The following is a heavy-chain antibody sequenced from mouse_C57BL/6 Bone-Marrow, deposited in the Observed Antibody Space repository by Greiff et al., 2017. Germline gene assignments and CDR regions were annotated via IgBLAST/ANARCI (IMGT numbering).Heavy chain of an antibody. CDR1: GYTFTNYW. D-gene: IGHD1-1*01. V-gene: IGHV1-63*01. Sequence: QVQLQQSGAELVRPGTSVKMSCKASGYTFTNYWIGWAKQRPGHGLEWIGDLYPGGGYTNYNEKFKGKATLTADKSSSTADMQFSSLTSEDSAIDDCARLNYYGSSSFMDYWGQGTSVTVCS. J-gene: IGHJ4*01. CDR2: LYPGGGYT. CDR3: ARLNYYGSSSFMDY.